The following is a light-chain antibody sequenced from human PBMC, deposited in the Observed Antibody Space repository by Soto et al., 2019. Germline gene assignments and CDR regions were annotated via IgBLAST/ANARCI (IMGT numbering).Light chain of an antibody. CDR1: SSDVGGYNY. CDR2: EVN. Sequence: TQPPSASGSPGQSVAISCTGTSSDVGGYNYVSWYQHHPGKAPKLMIYEVNKRPSGVPDRFSGSKSGNTASLTVSGLQAEDEADYYCSSYAGSSNVFGTGTKVTVL. V-gene: IGLV2-8*01. CDR3: SSYAGSSNV. J-gene: IGLJ1*01.